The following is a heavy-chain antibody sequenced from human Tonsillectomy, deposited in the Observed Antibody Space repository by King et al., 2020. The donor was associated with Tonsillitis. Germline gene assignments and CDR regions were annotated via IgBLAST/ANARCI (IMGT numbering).Heavy chain of an antibody. V-gene: IGHV3-7*03. J-gene: IGHJ5*02. CDR2: IKEDGSEK. D-gene: IGHD6-13*01. CDR3: ASVGSSSWTRRGTDWFDP. Sequence: VQLVESGGGLVQPGGSLRLSCAASGFTFSSYWMSWVRQAPGKGLEWVANIKEDGSEKYYVDSVKGRFTISRDNAKNSLYLQMNSLRAEDTAVYYCASVGSSSWTRRGTDWFDPWGQGTLVTVSS. CDR1: GFTFSSYW.